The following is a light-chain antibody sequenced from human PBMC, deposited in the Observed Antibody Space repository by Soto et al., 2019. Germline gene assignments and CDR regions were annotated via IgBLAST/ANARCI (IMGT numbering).Light chain of an antibody. CDR2: DVS. J-gene: IGLJ2*01. V-gene: IGLV2-14*01. Sequence: QSALTQPASVSGSPGQSITISCTGTSSDVGGYNYVSWYQQHPGKAPKLMIYDVSNRPSGVSNRFSGSKSGNTASLTISGLQAEDEADYYCRLYTSSSTSVVFGGGTKLTVL. CDR3: RLYTSSSTSVV. CDR1: SSDVGGYNY.